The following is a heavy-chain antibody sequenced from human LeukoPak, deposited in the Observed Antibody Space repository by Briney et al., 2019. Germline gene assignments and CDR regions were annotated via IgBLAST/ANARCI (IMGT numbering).Heavy chain of an antibody. CDR2: IYYSGST. D-gene: IGHD6-19*01. Sequence: SETLSLTCTVSGGSISSYYWSWIRQPPGKGLEWIGYIYYSGSTNYNPSLKSRVTISVDTSKNQFSLKLSSVTAADTAVYYCARVAVAGEIHKPYYYYYYMDVWGKGTTVTVSS. CDR1: GGSISSYY. J-gene: IGHJ6*03. CDR3: ARVAVAGEIHKPYYYYYYMDV. V-gene: IGHV4-59*12.